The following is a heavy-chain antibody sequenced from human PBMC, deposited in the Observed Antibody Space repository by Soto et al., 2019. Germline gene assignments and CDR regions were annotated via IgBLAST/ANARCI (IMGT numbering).Heavy chain of an antibody. CDR2: IIPIFGTA. J-gene: IGHJ6*02. D-gene: IGHD1-1*01. Sequence: ASVKVSCKASGGTFSSYAISWVRQAPGQGLEWMGGIIPIFGTANYAQKFQGRVTITADKSTSTAYMELSSLRSEDTAVYYCARDRNWNDVGYYYYGMDVWGQGTTVTVSS. CDR3: ARDRNWNDVGYYYYGMDV. V-gene: IGHV1-69*06. CDR1: GGTFSSYA.